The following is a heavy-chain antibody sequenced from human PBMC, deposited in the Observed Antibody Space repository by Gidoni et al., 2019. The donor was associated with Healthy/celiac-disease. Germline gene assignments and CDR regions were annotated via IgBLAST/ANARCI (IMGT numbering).Heavy chain of an antibody. Sequence: QVQLVQSGAEVKKPGASVKVSCKASGYTFPSYGISWVRQAPGQGLEWMGWISAYNGNTNYAQKLQGRVTMTTDTSTSTAYMELRSLRSDDTAVYYCARERIFYDSSGYEAYFQHWGQGTLVTVSS. J-gene: IGHJ1*01. CDR1: GYTFPSYG. CDR3: ARERIFYDSSGYEAYFQH. D-gene: IGHD3-22*01. CDR2: ISAYNGNT. V-gene: IGHV1-18*01.